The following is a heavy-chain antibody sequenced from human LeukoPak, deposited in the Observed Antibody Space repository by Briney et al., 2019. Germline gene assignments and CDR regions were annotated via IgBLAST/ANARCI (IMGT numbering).Heavy chain of an antibody. CDR3: ARKRSDYYAFDI. CDR2: IYHSGGT. Sequence: SETPSLTCAVSGGSLSSSNWWSWVRQPPGKGLEWIGEIYHSGGTNYNPSLKSRVTISVDKSKNQFSLKLSSVTAADTAVYYCARKRSDYYAFDIWGQGTMVTVSS. CDR1: GGSLSSSNW. D-gene: IGHD4-17*01. V-gene: IGHV4-4*02. J-gene: IGHJ3*02.